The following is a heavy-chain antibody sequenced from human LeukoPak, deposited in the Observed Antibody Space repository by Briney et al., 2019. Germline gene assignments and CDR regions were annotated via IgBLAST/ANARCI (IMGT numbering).Heavy chain of an antibody. J-gene: IGHJ4*02. CDR1: GYTFTSYD. CDR3: ARSLRIAVAGTQHHYIDY. Sequence: ASVKVSCKASGYTFTSYDINWVRQATGQGLEWMGWMNPNSGNTGYAQKFQGRVTKTRNTSISTAYMELSSLRSEDTAVYYCARSLRIAVAGTQHHYIDYWGQGTLVTVSS. V-gene: IGHV1-8*01. CDR2: MNPNSGNT. D-gene: IGHD6-19*01.